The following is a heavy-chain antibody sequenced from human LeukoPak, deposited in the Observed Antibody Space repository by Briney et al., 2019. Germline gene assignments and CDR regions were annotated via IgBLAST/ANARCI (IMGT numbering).Heavy chain of an antibody. CDR2: ISAYNGNT. V-gene: IGHV1-18*01. Sequence: ASVKVSCKASGGTFSSYAISWVRQAPGQGLEWMGWISAYNGNTNYAQKLQGRVTMTTDTSTSTAYMELRSLRSDDTAVYYCARARVEDIVLADYWGQGTLVTVSS. J-gene: IGHJ4*02. CDR1: GGTFSSYA. D-gene: IGHD2-8*01. CDR3: ARARVEDIVLADY.